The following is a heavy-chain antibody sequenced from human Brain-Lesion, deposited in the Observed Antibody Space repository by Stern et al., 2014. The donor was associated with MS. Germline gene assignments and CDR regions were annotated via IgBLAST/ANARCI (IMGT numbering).Heavy chain of an antibody. CDR1: GFSLSTPGVG. CDR2: VDWDDEK. J-gene: IGHJ4*02. Sequence: QVPLRESGPALVKPTQSLTLTCTFSGFSLSTPGVGVTWIRPPPGQALEWLALVDWDDEKYYSTSLKTRLSIFKDTSKNQVVLTMTNMDPVDTATYYCARMRYSGDYFIDYWGQGTLVTVSS. CDR3: ARMRYSGDYFIDY. V-gene: IGHV2-70*01. D-gene: IGHD5-12*01.